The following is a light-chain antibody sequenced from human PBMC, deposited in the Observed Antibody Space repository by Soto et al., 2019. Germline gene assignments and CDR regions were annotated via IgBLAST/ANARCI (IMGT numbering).Light chain of an antibody. V-gene: IGKV1-5*01. CDR1: QSISSW. J-gene: IGKJ1*01. CDR2: DAS. Sequence: DIQMTQSPSTLSASVGDRVTITCRASQSISSWLAWYQQKPGKAPKLLIYDASSLESGVPSRFSGSGSGTEFTLTISSLQPDDFAPYYCQQYNSYPFTFGQGTKVEIK. CDR3: QQYNSYPFT.